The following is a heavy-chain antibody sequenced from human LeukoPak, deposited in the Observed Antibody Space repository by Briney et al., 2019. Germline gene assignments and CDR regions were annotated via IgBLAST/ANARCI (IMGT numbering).Heavy chain of an antibody. CDR2: INHSGST. V-gene: IGHV4-34*01. D-gene: IGHD3-22*01. J-gene: IGHJ5*02. Sequence: SQTLSLTCAVYGGSFSGYYWSWIRQPPGKGLEWIGEINHSGSTNYNPSLKSRVTISVDTSKNQFSLKLSSVTAADTAVYYCARGLKLYYYDSSGYWFDPWGQGTLVTVSS. CDR1: GGSFSGYY. CDR3: ARGLKLYYYDSSGYWFDP.